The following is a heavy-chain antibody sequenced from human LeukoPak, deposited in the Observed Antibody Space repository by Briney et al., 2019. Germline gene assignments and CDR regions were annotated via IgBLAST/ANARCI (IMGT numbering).Heavy chain of an antibody. V-gene: IGHV3-74*01. J-gene: IGHJ5*02. Sequence: PGGSLRLSCAASGFTFSSHWMHWVRQAPGKGLVWVSRINSDGSSTSYADSVKGRFTISRDNAKNSLYLQMNSLRVEDTAVYFCARPVNSLFDPWGQGTLVTVSS. D-gene: IGHD4-23*01. CDR3: ARPVNSLFDP. CDR1: GFTFSSHW. CDR2: INSDGSST.